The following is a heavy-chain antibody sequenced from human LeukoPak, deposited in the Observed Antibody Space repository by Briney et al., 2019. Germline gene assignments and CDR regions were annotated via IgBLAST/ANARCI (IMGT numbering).Heavy chain of an antibody. CDR2: IYYSGTT. CDR1: GGSFRDHY. D-gene: IGHD3-22*01. J-gene: IGHJ4*02. CDR3: ARGARGYYDRSGYLTHFDY. Sequence: PSETLSLTCTVSGGSFRDHYWSWIRQFPGKTLEWIGYIYYSGTTNYSPSLKSRVTISVDTSKNQFSLKLSSGTAADTAVYYCARGARGYYDRSGYLTHFDYWGQGALVTVSS. V-gene: IGHV4-59*11.